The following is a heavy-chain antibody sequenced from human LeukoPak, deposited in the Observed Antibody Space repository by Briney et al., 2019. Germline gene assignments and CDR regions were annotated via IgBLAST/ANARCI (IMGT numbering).Heavy chain of an antibody. D-gene: IGHD3-22*01. J-gene: IGHJ4*02. CDR1: GFTFDEYA. CDR3: AREGVYYYDSTGYYPIDY. CDR2: ISWNSASI. V-gene: IGHV3-9*01. Sequence: GGSLRLSCAASGFTFDEYAMHWVRQAPGKGLEWVSGISWNSASIGYADSVKGRFTISRDNAKNSLYLQMNSLRAEDTAVYYCAREGVYYYDSTGYYPIDYWGQGTLVTVSS.